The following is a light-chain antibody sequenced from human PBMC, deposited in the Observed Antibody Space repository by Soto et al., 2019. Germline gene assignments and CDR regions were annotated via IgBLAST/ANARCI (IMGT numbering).Light chain of an antibody. V-gene: IGKV3-11*01. CDR3: QQRSNLLQWT. CDR2: DTS. CDR1: QSVDRH. Sequence: EILLTQSPSPLSFSPCERATLPCRAIQSVDRHLAGYQQKPGQAPRLIIYDTSDRAPGIPARFSGSASGTDFALTISSLEPEDFAVYYCQQRSNLLQWTFGQGTKVDIK. J-gene: IGKJ1*01.